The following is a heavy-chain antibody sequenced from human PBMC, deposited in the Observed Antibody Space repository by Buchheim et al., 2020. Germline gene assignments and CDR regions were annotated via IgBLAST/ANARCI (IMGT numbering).Heavy chain of an antibody. D-gene: IGHD3-3*01. CDR2: IYSGGST. CDR1: GFTVSSNY. J-gene: IGHJ4*02. CDR3: ARVGYDFPGYYFDY. Sequence: EVQLVESGGGLVQPGGSLRLSCAASGFTVSSNYMSWVRQAPGKGLEWVSVIYSGGSTYYADSVKGRFTISRHNSKNTRYLQMNSLRAEDTAVYYCARVGYDFPGYYFDYWGQGTL. V-gene: IGHV3-53*04.